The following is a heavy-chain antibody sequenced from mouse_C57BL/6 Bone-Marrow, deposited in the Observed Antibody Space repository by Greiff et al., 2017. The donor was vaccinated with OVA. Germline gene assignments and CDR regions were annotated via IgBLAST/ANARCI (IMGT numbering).Heavy chain of an antibody. CDR1: GYTFTSYG. V-gene: IGHV1-81*01. CDR2: IYPRSGNT. J-gene: IGHJ4*01. Sequence: QVQLKQSGAELARPGASVKLSCKASGYTFTSYGISWVKQRTGQGLEWIGEIYPRSGNTYYNEKFKGKATLTADKSSSTAYMELRSLTSEDSAVYFCARYYDGRVMDYWGQGTSVTVSS. CDR3: ARYYDGRVMDY. D-gene: IGHD1-1*01.